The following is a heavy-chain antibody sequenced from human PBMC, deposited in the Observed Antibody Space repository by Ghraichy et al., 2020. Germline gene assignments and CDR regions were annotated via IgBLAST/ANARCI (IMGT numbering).Heavy chain of an antibody. CDR3: ARGRSGWGGPDY. Sequence: ASVKLSCKASGYTFTGYYVHWVRQAPGQGLEWMGWNNPNSGGTNYAQKFQGRVTMTRDTSISTVYMELSRLRSDDTAVYYCARGRSGWGGPDYWGQGTLVTVSS. CDR2: NNPNSGGT. CDR1: GYTFTGYY. V-gene: IGHV1-2*02. J-gene: IGHJ4*02. D-gene: IGHD6-19*01.